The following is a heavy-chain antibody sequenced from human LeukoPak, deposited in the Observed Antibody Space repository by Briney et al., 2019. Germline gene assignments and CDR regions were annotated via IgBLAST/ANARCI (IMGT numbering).Heavy chain of an antibody. CDR3: ARRDDSSGYHKIFDY. CDR1: GGSISSSTFY. J-gene: IGHJ4*02. Sequence: SETLSLTCTVSGGSISSSTFYWGWIRQPPGKGLEWIGNIYYGENTYYNPSLKSRVTISIDTSKNQFYLKLSSLTAADTAVYFCARRDDSSGYHKIFDYWGPGTLVTVSS. D-gene: IGHD3-22*01. V-gene: IGHV4-39*01. CDR2: IYYGENT.